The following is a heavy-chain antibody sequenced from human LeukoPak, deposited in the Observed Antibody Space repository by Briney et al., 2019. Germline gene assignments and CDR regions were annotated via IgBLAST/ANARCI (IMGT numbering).Heavy chain of an antibody. J-gene: IGHJ4*02. CDR2: INHSGST. V-gene: IGHV4-34*01. CDR1: GGSFSGYY. CDR3: AREAGELPSYYFDY. Sequence: SETLSLTCAVYGGSFSGYYWSWIRQPPGKGLEWIGEINHSGSTNYNPSLKSRVTISVDTSKNQFSLKLSSVTAADTAVYYCAREAGELPSYYFDYWGQGTLVTVSS. D-gene: IGHD3-16*01.